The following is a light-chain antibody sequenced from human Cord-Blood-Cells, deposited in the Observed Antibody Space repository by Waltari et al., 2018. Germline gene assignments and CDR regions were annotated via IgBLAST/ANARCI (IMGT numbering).Light chain of an antibody. V-gene: IGLV2-14*01. CDR1: SSDAGGYNY. Sequence: QSALTQPASVSGSPGQSLTISCTGTSSDAGGYNYVSWYQQHPGKAPKLMIYDVSNRPSGVSNRFSGSKSGNTASLTISGLQAEDEADYYCSSYTSSSTVVFGGGTKLTVL. CDR3: SSYTSSSTVV. CDR2: DVS. J-gene: IGLJ2*01.